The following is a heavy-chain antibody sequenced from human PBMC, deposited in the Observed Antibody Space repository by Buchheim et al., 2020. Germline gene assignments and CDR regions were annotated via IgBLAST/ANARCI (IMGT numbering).Heavy chain of an antibody. D-gene: IGHD6-13*01. V-gene: IGHV3-33*01. J-gene: IGHJ6*03. CDR1: GFTFSSYG. Sequence: QVQLVESGGGVVQPGRSLRLSCAASGFTFSSYGMHWVRQAPGKGLEWVAVIWYDGSNKYYADSVKGRFTISRDNSKNTLYLQMNSLRAEDTAVYYCARDDVAAAGTGVGYYYYYYMDVWGKGTT. CDR3: ARDDVAAAGTGVGYYYYYYMDV. CDR2: IWYDGSNK.